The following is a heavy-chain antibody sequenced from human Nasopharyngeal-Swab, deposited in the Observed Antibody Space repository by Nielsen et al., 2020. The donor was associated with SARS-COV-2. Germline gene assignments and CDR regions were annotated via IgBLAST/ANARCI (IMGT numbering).Heavy chain of an antibody. CDR1: GGSISSNNYY. V-gene: IGHV4-39*01. J-gene: IGHJ4*02. Sequence: SETLSLTCTVSGGSISSNNYYWGWIRQPPGKGLEWIGNISYSGRTYYNPSLKSRVTISVDTSKNQFSLKLSSVTAADTAVYYCAPYSSGWYEGDFDYWGQGTLVTVSS. CDR2: ISYSGRT. D-gene: IGHD6-19*01. CDR3: APYSSGWYEGDFDY.